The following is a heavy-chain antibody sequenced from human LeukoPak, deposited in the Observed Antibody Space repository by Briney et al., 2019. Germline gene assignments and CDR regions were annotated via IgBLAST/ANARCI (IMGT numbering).Heavy chain of an antibody. J-gene: IGHJ4*02. D-gene: IGHD1-26*01. Sequence: GASVKVSCKASGYTFTSYAMHWVRQAPGQRLEWMGWINAGNGNTKYSQKFQGRVTITRDTSASTAYMELSSLRSEDTAVYYCARVGIHYLGAFGYWGQGTLVTVSS. CDR1: GYTFTSYA. CDR2: INAGNGNT. CDR3: ARVGIHYLGAFGY. V-gene: IGHV1-3*01.